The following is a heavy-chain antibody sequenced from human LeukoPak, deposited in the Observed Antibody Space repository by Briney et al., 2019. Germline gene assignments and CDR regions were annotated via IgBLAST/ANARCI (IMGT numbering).Heavy chain of an antibody. CDR1: GYTLTELS. J-gene: IGHJ6*02. CDR3: ATAFRVLVPAANYYGMDV. Sequence: ASVKVSFKVSGYTLTELSMHWVRQAPGKGPEWMGGFDPEDGETIYAQKFQGRVTMTEDTSTDTAYMELSSLRSEDTAVYYCATAFRVLVPAANYYGMDVWGQGTTVTVSS. D-gene: IGHD2-2*01. V-gene: IGHV1-24*01. CDR2: FDPEDGET.